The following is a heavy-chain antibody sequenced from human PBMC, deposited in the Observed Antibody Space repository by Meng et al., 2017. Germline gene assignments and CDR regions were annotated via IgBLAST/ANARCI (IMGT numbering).Heavy chain of an antibody. D-gene: IGHD2-21*02. CDR2: IIPIFGTA. CDR1: GGTFRSYA. CDR3: AREIAAAYCGGDCYL. J-gene: IGHJ5*02. V-gene: IGHV1-69*01. Sequence: QGQPVEAGAEVTKPGSSVKVSCKASGGTFRSYAISWVRQAPGQGLEWMGGIIPIFGTANYAQKFQGRVTITADESTSTAYMELSSLRSEDTAVYYCAREIAAAYCGGDCYLWGQGTLVTVSS.